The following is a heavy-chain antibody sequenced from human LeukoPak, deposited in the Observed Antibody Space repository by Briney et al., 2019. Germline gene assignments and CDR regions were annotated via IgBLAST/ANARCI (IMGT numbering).Heavy chain of an antibody. CDR3: ARGVVVPAAMFDY. J-gene: IGHJ4*02. CDR1: GYTFTSYD. Sequence: GASVKVSCTASGYTFTSYDINWVRQATGQGLEWMGWMNPNSGNTGYAQKFQGRVTMTRNTSISTAYMELSSLRSEDTAVYYCARGVVVPAAMFDYWGQGTLVTVSS. CDR2: MNPNSGNT. D-gene: IGHD2-2*01. V-gene: IGHV1-8*01.